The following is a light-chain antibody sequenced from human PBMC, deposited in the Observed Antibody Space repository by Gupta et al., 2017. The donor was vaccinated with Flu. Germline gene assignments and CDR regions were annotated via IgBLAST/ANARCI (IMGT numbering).Light chain of an antibody. Sequence: EIVLTQSPATLSLSPGERATLSCRASQSVRRYLAWYQQKPGQAPRLLIYDTSNRATGIPARFSGNGSGTDFTLTISGLEPEDFAVYYCQQRCTWLLSFGQGTKLEIK. J-gene: IGKJ2*03. V-gene: IGKV3-11*01. CDR2: DTS. CDR1: QSVRRY. CDR3: QQRCTWLLS.